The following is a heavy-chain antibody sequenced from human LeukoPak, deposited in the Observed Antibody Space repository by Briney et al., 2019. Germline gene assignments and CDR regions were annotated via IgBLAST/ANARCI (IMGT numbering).Heavy chain of an antibody. CDR1: GFTFSSYA. CDR2: ISYDGSNK. CDR3: AKDIKWLLEGIDY. D-gene: IGHD5-12*01. Sequence: PGGSLRLSCAASGFTFSSYAMHWVRQAPGKGLEWVAVISYDGSNKYYTDSVKGRFTISRDNSKNTLYLQMNSLRAEDTAVYYCAKDIKWLLEGIDYWGQGSLVSVSS. V-gene: IGHV3-30-3*01. J-gene: IGHJ4*02.